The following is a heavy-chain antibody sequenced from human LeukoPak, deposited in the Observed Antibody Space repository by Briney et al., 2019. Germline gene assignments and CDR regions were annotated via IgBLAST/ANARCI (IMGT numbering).Heavy chain of an antibody. J-gene: IGHJ4*02. CDR1: GFTFSSYP. CDR2: ISNGGGSA. V-gene: IGHV3-23*01. Sequence: PTGGSLRLSCAASGFTFSSYPMSWVRQAPGKGLQWVSAISNGGGSAYYADSVKGRFTISRDNSKSTLYLQMNSLRAEDTAIYYCAARPRMPPRFDYWGQGTLVTVSS. D-gene: IGHD1-14*01. CDR3: AARPRMPPRFDY.